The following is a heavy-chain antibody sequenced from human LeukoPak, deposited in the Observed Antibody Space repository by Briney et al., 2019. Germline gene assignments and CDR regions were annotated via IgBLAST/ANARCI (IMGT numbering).Heavy chain of an antibody. CDR1: GFAVSNYA. V-gene: IGHV3-23*01. Sequence: PGGSLRLSCTTSGFAVSNYAMNWVRQAPGKGPEWVSGISGFNTYYADSVKGRFTIFRDNSKNALYLQMDRLRAEDTAVYSCAKDVCTSPRCLLYFDSWGQGTLVTVSS. CDR3: AKDVCTSPRCLLYFDS. CDR2: ISGFNT. J-gene: IGHJ4*02. D-gene: IGHD2-8*01.